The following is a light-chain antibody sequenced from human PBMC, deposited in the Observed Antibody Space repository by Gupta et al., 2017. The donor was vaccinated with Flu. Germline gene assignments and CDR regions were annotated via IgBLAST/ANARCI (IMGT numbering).Light chain of an antibody. Sequence: QMTQSPSSLSASVGDRVTITCQASHDISNYLNWDQQKPGKAPKLLIYDASNLQTGVPSRFSGSGSGTHFTLSIRGLQAEDSGTYYCQQYDNLPRTLTFGGGTRLEIK. CDR1: HDISNY. J-gene: IGKJ4*01. V-gene: IGKV1-33*01. CDR3: QQYDNLPRTLT. CDR2: DAS.